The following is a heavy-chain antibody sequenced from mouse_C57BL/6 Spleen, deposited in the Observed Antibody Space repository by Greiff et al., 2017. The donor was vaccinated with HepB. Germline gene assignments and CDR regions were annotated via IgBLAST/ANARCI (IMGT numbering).Heavy chain of an antibody. Sequence: VQLQQSGAELVKPGASVKISCKASGYAFSSYWMNWVKQRPGKGLEWIGQIYPGDGDTNYNGKFKGKATLTADKSSSTAYMQLSSLTSEDSAVYFCARSTVRRAMDYWGQGTSVTVSS. CDR1: GYAFSSYW. CDR2: IYPGDGDT. J-gene: IGHJ4*01. V-gene: IGHV1-80*01. D-gene: IGHD1-1*01. CDR3: ARSTVRRAMDY.